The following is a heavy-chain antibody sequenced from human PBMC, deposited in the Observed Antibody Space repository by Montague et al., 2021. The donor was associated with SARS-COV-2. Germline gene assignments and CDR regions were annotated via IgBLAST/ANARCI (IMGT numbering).Heavy chain of an antibody. CDR3: ARGGSYSSGWYGVDSYYGMDV. Sequence: TLSLTCTVSGGSISSGGYYWSWIRQHPGKGLEWIGYIYYSGSTYYNPSLKSRVTISVDTSKNQFSLKLSSVTAADTAVYYCARGGSYSSGWYGVDSYYGMDVWGQGTTVTVSS. D-gene: IGHD6-19*01. V-gene: IGHV4-31*03. CDR1: GGSISSGGYY. J-gene: IGHJ6*02. CDR2: IYYSGST.